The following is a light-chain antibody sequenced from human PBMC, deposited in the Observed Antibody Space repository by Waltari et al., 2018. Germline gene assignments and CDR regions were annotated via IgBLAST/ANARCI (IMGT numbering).Light chain of an antibody. CDR2: RDD. J-gene: IGLJ1*01. CDR1: NSNIGRNA. V-gene: IGLV1-47*01. CDR3: AAWDDSLSVSYV. Sequence: QSVLTQPPSVSGTPGQTVTISCFGTNSNIGRNAVFWYQQLPGTAPKLLIYRDDQRPSVFPDRFSGSKSGTSASLAIRGLRSEDEADYYCAAWDDSLSVSYVFGSGTKVTV.